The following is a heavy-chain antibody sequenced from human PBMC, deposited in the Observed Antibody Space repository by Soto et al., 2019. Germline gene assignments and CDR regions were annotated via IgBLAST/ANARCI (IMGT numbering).Heavy chain of an antibody. CDR1: GGSISSGGYY. V-gene: IGHV4-31*03. D-gene: IGHD3-10*01. CDR3: ARVPQLDHGSGSLDLYYFDY. Sequence: QVQLQESGPGLVKHSQTLSLTCTVSGGSISSGGYYWSWIRQHPEKGLEWIGYISSSGSTDYNPSLKSRVTISVDTSKNQFSLRLTSVTAADTAVYYCARVPQLDHGSGSLDLYYFDYWGQGTRVTVSS. J-gene: IGHJ4*02. CDR2: ISSSGST.